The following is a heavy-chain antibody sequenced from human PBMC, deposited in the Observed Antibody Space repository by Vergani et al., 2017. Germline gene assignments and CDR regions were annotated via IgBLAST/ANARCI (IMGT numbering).Heavy chain of an antibody. J-gene: IGHJ4*02. CDR1: GFTVSSNY. CDR2: IYSGGST. CDR3: ASSKAPVTFDY. V-gene: IGHV3-66*01. D-gene: IGHD2-2*01. Sequence: EVQVVETGGGLVQPGGSLRLSCAASGFTVSSNYMSWVRQAPGKGLEWVSVIYSGGSTYYADSVKGRFIISRDNSKNTLYLQMNSLRAEDTAVYYCASSKAPVTFDYWGQGSLVTVSS.